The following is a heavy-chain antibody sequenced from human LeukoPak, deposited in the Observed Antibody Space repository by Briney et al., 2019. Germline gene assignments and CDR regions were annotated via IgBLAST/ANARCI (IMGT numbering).Heavy chain of an antibody. V-gene: IGHV3-48*03. Sequence: GRSLRLSCAASGFTFSSYEMNLVRQAPGKRLEWVSYISSSGSTIYYADSVKGRFTMSRDNAKNSLYLQMNSLRAEDTAVYYCAREKFVDTAMVNEDWFDPWGQGTLVTVSS. D-gene: IGHD5-18*01. CDR3: AREKFVDTAMVNEDWFDP. J-gene: IGHJ5*02. CDR2: ISSSGSTI. CDR1: GFTFSSYE.